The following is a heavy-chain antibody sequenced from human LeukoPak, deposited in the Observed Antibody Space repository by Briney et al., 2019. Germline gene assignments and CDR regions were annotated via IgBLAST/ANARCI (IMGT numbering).Heavy chain of an antibody. J-gene: IGHJ4*02. V-gene: IGHV3-21*01. CDR1: GFTFSSYT. Sequence: GGSLRLSCAASGFTFSSYTMNWVRQAPGKGLEWVSSISSGSSYIYYADSVKGRFTISRDNAKNSLYLQMNSLRAEDTAVYYCARSAIAVAGGGDYWGQGTLVTVSS. CDR2: ISSGSSYI. D-gene: IGHD6-19*01. CDR3: ARSAIAVAGGGDY.